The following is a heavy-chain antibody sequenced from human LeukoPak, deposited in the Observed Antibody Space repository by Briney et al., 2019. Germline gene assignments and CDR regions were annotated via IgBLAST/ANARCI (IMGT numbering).Heavy chain of an antibody. J-gene: IGHJ5*02. CDR3: AREDDYSFDP. V-gene: IGHV1-69*05. CDR1: GGTFTSYA. Sequence: SVKVSCKASGGTFTSYAISWVRQAPGQGLEWMGRIIPIFGTANYAQKFQGRVTITTDESTSTAYMELSSLRSEDTAVYYCAREDDYSFDPWGQGTLVTVSS. CDR2: IIPIFGTA. D-gene: IGHD4-11*01.